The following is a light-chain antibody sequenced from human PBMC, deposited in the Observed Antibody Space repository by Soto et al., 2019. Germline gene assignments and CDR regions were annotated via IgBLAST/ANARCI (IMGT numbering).Light chain of an antibody. Sequence: QSVLTQPPSASGTPGQRVTISCSGSSSSIGSNSVYWYHHLPGTAPQLLIYSNNQRPSGVPDRFSGSKSGTSASLAISGLRSEDEADYYCATWDDSLSGYVFGTGTKLTVL. CDR3: ATWDDSLSGYV. CDR2: SNN. V-gene: IGLV1-47*02. CDR1: SSSIGSNS. J-gene: IGLJ1*01.